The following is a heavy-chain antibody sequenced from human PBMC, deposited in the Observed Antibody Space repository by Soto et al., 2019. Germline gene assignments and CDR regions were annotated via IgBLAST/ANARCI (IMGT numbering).Heavy chain of an antibody. V-gene: IGHV3-30*18. J-gene: IGHJ6*02. Sequence: VGSLRLSCAASGFTSSSYGMHWVRQAPGKGLEWVAVISYDGSNKYYADSVKGRFTIPRDNSKNTLYLQMNSLRAEDTAVYYCAKDRIGGHKDIVVVPAAGYRSGYYYGMDVWGQGTTVTVSS. D-gene: IGHD2-2*01. CDR3: AKDRIGGHKDIVVVPAAGYRSGYYYGMDV. CDR2: ISYDGSNK. CDR1: GFTSSSYG.